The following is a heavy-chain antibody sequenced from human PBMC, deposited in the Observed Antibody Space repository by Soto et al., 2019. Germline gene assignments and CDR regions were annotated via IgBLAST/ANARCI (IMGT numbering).Heavy chain of an antibody. J-gene: IGHJ6*03. CDR1: GFTFSSYG. CDR2: ISYDGSNK. V-gene: IGHV3-30*18. D-gene: IGHD3-16*02. Sequence: GGSLRLSCAASGFTFSSYGMHWVRQAPGKGLEWVAVISYDGSNKYYADSVKGRFTISRDNSKNTLYLQMNSLRAEDTAVYYCAKAIWGSYRYYYYYYMDVWGKGTTVTVSS. CDR3: AKAIWGSYRYYYYYYMDV.